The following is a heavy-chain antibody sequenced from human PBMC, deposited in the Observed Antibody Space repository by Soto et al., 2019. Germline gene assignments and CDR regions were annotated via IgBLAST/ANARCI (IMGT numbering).Heavy chain of an antibody. CDR2: INHSGST. CDR1: GGSFSGYY. V-gene: IGHV4-34*01. Sequence: PSETLSLTCAVYGGSFSGYYWSWIRQPPGKGLEWIGEINHSGSTNYNPSLKSRVTISVDTSKNQFSLKLSSVTAADTAVYYCARRTLGYGTNGVCSDVYYFDYWGQGTLVTVSS. D-gene: IGHD2-8*01. CDR3: ARRTLGYGTNGVCSDVYYFDY. J-gene: IGHJ4*02.